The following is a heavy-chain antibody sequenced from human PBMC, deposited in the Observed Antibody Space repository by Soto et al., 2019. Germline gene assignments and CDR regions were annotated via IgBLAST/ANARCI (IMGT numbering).Heavy chain of an antibody. V-gene: IGHV1-2*06. Sequence: QVQLVQSGAEVKKPGASVRVSCEASGYRFTAYYIHWVRQAPGQGLEWMGRMNLDTGGTTYAQKFQGRGTITRDTSISTAYMEVSSVKSDDTAMYYCARDGNFAFRGYSFAFDFCGQGTLVTVSS. CDR3: ARDGNFAFRGYSFAFDF. J-gene: IGHJ4*02. CDR2: MNLDTGGT. D-gene: IGHD5-18*01. CDR1: GYRFTAYY.